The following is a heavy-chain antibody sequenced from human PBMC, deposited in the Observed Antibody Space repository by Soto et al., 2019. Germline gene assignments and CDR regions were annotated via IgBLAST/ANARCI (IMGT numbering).Heavy chain of an antibody. V-gene: IGHV1-69*13. Sequence: SVKVSCKASGGTFSSYRISWVRQAPGQGLEWMGGIIPIFGTANYAQKFQGRVTITADESTSTAHMELSSLRSEDTAVYYCARGKSIAARQPLNWFDPWGQGTLVTVSS. J-gene: IGHJ5*02. D-gene: IGHD6-6*01. CDR2: IIPIFGTA. CDR1: GGTFSSYR. CDR3: ARGKSIAARQPLNWFDP.